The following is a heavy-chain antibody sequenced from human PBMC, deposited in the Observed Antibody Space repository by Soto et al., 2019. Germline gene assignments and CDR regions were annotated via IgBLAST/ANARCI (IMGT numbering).Heavy chain of an antibody. J-gene: IGHJ4*02. V-gene: IGHV1-18*01. CDR1: GYTFTSFG. CDR3: ARSAKGDY. D-gene: IGHD5-18*01. Sequence: QVQLVQSGAEVKKPGASVKVSCKTSGYTFTSFGISWVRQAPGQGLEWMGWVNTYDVNTNYAQKFQGRVTMTTDTSTSTAYMELGSLRSDDTAVYYCARSAKGDYWGQGTLVTVSS. CDR2: VNTYDVNT.